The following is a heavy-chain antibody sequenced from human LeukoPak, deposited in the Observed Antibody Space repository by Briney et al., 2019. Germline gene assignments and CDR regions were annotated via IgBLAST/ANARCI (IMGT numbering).Heavy chain of an antibody. CDR2: IYYSGST. CDR3: ARYSYGYSNYYYYYYMDV. CDR1: GGSISSGGYY. Sequence: SETLSLTCTVSGGSISSGGYYWSWIRQHPGKGLEWIGYIYYSGSTYYNPSVKSPVTISVDPYKHQFSLKLISATDAETAVYYCARYSYGYSNYYYYYYMDVWGKGTTVTVSS. J-gene: IGHJ6*03. D-gene: IGHD5-18*01. V-gene: IGHV4-31*01.